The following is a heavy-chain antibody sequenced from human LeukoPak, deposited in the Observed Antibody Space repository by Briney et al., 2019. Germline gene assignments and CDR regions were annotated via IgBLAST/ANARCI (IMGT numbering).Heavy chain of an antibody. CDR1: GFTFGDYA. Sequence: GGSLRLSCTASGFTFGDYAMSWVRQAPGKGLEWVGFIRSKAYGGTTEYAASVKGRFTISRDDSKSIAYLQMNSLKTEDTAVYYCTRDQWVYRSSWYGDFDYWGQGTLVTVSS. V-gene: IGHV3-49*04. CDR2: IRSKAYGGTT. CDR3: TRDQWVYRSSWYGDFDY. J-gene: IGHJ4*02. D-gene: IGHD6-13*01.